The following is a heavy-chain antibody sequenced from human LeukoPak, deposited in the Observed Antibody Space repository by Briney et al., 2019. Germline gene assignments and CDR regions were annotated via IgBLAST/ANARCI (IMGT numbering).Heavy chain of an antibody. D-gene: IGHD3-3*01. CDR3: ARDRLILDRTGAFDI. Sequence: SVKVSCTASGGTFSSYAISWVRQAPGQGLEWMGGIIPIFGTANYAQKFQGRVTITADESTSTAYMELSSLRSEDTAVYYCARDRLILDRTGAFDIWGQGTMVTVSS. CDR2: IIPIFGTA. CDR1: GGTFSSYA. V-gene: IGHV1-69*13. J-gene: IGHJ3*02.